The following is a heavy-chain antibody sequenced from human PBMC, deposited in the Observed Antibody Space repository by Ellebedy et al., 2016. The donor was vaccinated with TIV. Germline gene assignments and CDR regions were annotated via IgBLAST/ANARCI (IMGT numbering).Heavy chain of an antibody. CDR2: IRSKANNYAT. Sequence: PGGSLRLSCAASGFAFSGSAIHWVRQASGKGLEWVGRIRSKANNYATAYAASVKSRFTMSRDDSKNTAYLQMNSLKSEDTAVYYCTRLSCDCSGGSFNYWGQGILVTVSS. V-gene: IGHV3-73*01. CDR3: TRLSCDCSGGSFNY. J-gene: IGHJ4*02. D-gene: IGHD2-15*01. CDR1: GFAFSGSA.